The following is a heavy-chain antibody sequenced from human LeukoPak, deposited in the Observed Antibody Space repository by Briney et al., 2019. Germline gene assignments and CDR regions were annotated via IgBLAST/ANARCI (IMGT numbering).Heavy chain of an antibody. J-gene: IGHJ3*02. CDR2: IRTKAYSGTT. CDR1: GFTLADYA. Sequence: VQPGLSLRLSCTPSGFTLADYAISWVRQAPGRGLEWVGFIRTKAYSGTTEYAASVTGRFTISRDDSNSIAHLQMNSLKTEDTAVYYCTRGIVVVPGGPLGIDAFDIWGQGTMVTVSS. D-gene: IGHD2-2*01. V-gene: IGHV3-49*04. CDR3: TRGIVVVPGGPLGIDAFDI.